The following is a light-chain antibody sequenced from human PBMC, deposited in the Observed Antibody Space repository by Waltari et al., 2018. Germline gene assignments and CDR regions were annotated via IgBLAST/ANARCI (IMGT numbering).Light chain of an antibody. CDR2: DVN. V-gene: IGLV2-14*03. CDR1: SSDAGAYNY. CDR3: SSFTRASSWV. J-gene: IGLJ3*02. Sequence: HSALAQPASVSGSPGPSIPISCTGTSSDAGAYNYVSWYQQHPGKAPRLMIYDVNNRPSGVSNRFSGSKSGNTASLTISGLQAEDEADYYCSSFTRASSWVFGGGTKLTV.